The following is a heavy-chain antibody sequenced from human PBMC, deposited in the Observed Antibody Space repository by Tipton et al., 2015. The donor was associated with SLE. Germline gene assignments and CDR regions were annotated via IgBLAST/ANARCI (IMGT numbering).Heavy chain of an antibody. V-gene: IGHV3-30-3*01. CDR3: ASQGILPDANDAFDI. CDR2: ISYDGSNK. Sequence: SLRLSCAASGFTFSSCAMHWVRQAPGKGLEWVAIISYDGSNKYYADSVKGRFTISRDNSKHTLYLQMNSLRAEDTAVYYCASQGILPDANDAFDIWGHGTMVTFSS. CDR1: GFTFSSCA. J-gene: IGHJ3*02. D-gene: IGHD2-2*01.